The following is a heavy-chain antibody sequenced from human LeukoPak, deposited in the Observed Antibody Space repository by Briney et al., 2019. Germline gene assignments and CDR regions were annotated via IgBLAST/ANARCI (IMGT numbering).Heavy chain of an antibody. CDR3: AGSLLGYCSSTSCYFSFDP. V-gene: IGHV4-59*08. CDR1: GGSISSYY. D-gene: IGHD2-2*01. CDR2: IDYSGNT. Sequence: SETLSLTCTVSGGSISSYYWSWIRQPPGKGLGWIGYIDYSGNTNYNPSLKSRVTISVDTSKNQFSLKLSAVTAADTAVYYCAGSLLGYCSSTSCYFSFDPWGQGTLVTVSS. J-gene: IGHJ5*02.